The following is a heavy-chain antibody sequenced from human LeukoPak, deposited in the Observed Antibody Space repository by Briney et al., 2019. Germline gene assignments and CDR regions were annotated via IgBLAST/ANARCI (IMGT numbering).Heavy chain of an antibody. CDR2: IYYSGST. J-gene: IGHJ4*02. Sequence: SETLSLTCTVSGGSISSSSYYWGWIRQPPGQGLEWIGSIYYSGSTYYNPSLKSRVTISVDTSKNQFSLKLSSVTAADTAVYYCVQGDPMTTVTTVLWGQGTLVTVSS. V-gene: IGHV4-39*01. CDR1: GGSISSSSYY. CDR3: VQGDPMTTVTTVL. D-gene: IGHD4-17*01.